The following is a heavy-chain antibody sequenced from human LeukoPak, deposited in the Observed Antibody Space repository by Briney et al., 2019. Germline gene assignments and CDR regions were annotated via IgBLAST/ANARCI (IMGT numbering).Heavy chain of an antibody. V-gene: IGHV4-61*01. CDR1: GGSVSSGSYY. CDR3: ARGLYDVLRYFDGSGGGAYYFDY. D-gene: IGHD3-9*01. Sequence: SETLSLTCTVSGGSVSSGSYYWSWIRQPPGKGLEWIGYIYYSGSTNYNPSLKSRVTISVDTSKNQFSLKLSSVTAADTAVYYCARGLYDVLRYFDGSGGGAYYFDYWGQGTLVTVSS. J-gene: IGHJ4*02. CDR2: IYYSGST.